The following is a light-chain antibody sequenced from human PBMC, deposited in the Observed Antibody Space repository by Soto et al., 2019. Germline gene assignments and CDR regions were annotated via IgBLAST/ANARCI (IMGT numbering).Light chain of an antibody. J-gene: IGLJ3*02. CDR1: GSDIGGYNF. V-gene: IGLV2-8*01. Sequence: QSALTQPPSASGSPGQSVTISCTGSGSDIGGYNFVSWYQQHPGKAPKLMIYGVTERPSGVPDRFSGSKSGNTASLAISGLRSXDXXDYYCATRDNSLSRWVFGGGTKLTVL. CDR2: GVT. CDR3: ATRDNSLSRWV.